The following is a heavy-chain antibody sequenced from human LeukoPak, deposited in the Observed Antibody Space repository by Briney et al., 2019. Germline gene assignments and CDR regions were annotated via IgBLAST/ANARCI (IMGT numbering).Heavy chain of an antibody. Sequence: SETLSLTCTVSGGSISSGSYYWSWIRQPAGKGLEWIGRIYTSGSTNYNPSLKSRVTISVDTSKNQFSLKLSSVTAADTAVYYCAREIAHDFWSGYLHQSDYWGQGTLVTVSS. V-gene: IGHV4-61*02. CDR2: IYTSGST. D-gene: IGHD3-3*01. CDR1: GGSISSGSYY. CDR3: AREIAHDFWSGYLHQSDY. J-gene: IGHJ4*02.